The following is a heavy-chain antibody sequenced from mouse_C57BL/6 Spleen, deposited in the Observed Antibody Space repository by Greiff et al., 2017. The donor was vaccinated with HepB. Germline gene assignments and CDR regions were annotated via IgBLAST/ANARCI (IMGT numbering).Heavy chain of an antibody. Sequence: EVQLQQSGPELVKPGASVKISCKASGYTFTDYYMNWVKQSHGKSLEWIGDINPNNGGTSYNQKFKGKATLTVDKSSSTAYMELRSLTSEDSAVYYCARVYGSSYENAMDYWGQGTSVTVSS. CDR3: ARVYGSSYENAMDY. CDR1: GYTFTDYY. J-gene: IGHJ4*01. D-gene: IGHD1-1*01. CDR2: INPNNGGT. V-gene: IGHV1-26*01.